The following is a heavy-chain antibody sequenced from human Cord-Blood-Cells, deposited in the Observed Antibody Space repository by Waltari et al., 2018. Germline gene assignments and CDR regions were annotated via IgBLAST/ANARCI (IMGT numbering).Heavy chain of an antibody. CDR3: ARGAEGMSWYVDY. CDR2: IYYSGST. Sequence: QVQLQESGPGLVKPTVTLSLTCTVSGGSISSYYWSWIRQPPGKGLEWIGYIYYSGSTNYNPSLKSRVTISVDTSKNQFSLKLSSVTAADTAVYYCARGAEGMSWYVDYWGQGTLVTVSS. D-gene: IGHD6-13*01. CDR1: GGSISSYY. V-gene: IGHV4-59*01. J-gene: IGHJ4*02.